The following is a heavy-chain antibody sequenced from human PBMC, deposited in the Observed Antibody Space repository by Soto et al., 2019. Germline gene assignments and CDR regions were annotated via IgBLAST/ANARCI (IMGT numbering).Heavy chain of an antibody. J-gene: IGHJ4*02. D-gene: IGHD6-13*01. CDR2: TYYSGST. V-gene: IGHV4-59*01. CDR3: ARVRGTAGKRYFDY. Sequence: SDIMSHTSTFSGCTIVDSYWNWMRQPPGKGLQWIGYTYYSGSTTYNPSLKSRVTISVDSSKNQFSLKLDSVTPADTAVYYCARVRGTAGKRYFDYWGPGTLVNVSS. CDR1: GCTIVDSY.